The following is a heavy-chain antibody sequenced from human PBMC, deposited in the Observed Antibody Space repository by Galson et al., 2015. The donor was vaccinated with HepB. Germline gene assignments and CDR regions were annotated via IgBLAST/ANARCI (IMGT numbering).Heavy chain of an antibody. CDR3: ARRAQRGYSYGYRGAFDI. D-gene: IGHD5-18*01. Sequence: QSGAEVKKPGESLKISCKGSGYSFTSYWIGWVRQMPGKGLEWMGIIYPGDSDTRYSPSFQGQVTISADKSISTAYLQWSSLKASDTAMYYCARRAQRGYSYGYRGAFDIWGQGTMVTVSS. CDR2: IYPGDSDT. J-gene: IGHJ3*02. CDR1: GYSFTSYW. V-gene: IGHV5-51*01.